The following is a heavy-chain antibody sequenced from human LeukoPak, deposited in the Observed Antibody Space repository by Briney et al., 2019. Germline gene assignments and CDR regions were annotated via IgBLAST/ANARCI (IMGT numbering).Heavy chain of an antibody. CDR1: GYSISSGYY. CDR3: ARHDSSGYYYLGWFDP. J-gene: IGHJ5*02. CDR2: IYHSGST. D-gene: IGHD3-22*01. V-gene: IGHV4-38-2*01. Sequence: SETLSLTCAVSGYSISSGYYWGWIRPPPGKGLEWIGSIYHSGSTYYNPSLKSRVTISVDTSKNQFSLKLSSVTAADTAVYYCARHDSSGYYYLGWFDPWGQGTLVTVSS.